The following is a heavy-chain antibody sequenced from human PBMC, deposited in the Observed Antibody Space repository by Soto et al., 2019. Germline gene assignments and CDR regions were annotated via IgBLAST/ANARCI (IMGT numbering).Heavy chain of an antibody. V-gene: IGHV3-30*03. CDR3: ARVGGGGSGSYFDS. CDR1: GFNFDNYG. D-gene: IGHD1-26*01. CDR2: ITYDGSNK. J-gene: IGHJ4*02. Sequence: GGSLRLSCQASGFNFDNYGMHWVRQAPGKGLEWVAVITYDGSNKYYADSVKGRFAISRDNPKNTLYLQMNSLRAEDTAVYYCARVGGGGSGSYFDSWGQGTLVTVSS.